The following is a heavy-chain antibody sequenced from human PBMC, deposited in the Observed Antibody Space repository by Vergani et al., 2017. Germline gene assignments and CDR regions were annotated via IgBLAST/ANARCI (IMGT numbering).Heavy chain of an antibody. D-gene: IGHD2-2*02. Sequence: QVQLVQSGAEVKKPGSSVKVSCKASGGTFSSYAISWVRQAPGQGLEWMGGIIPIFGTANYAQKFQGRVTSIADESTSTAYMELSSLRSEDTAVYYCARASIVVVPAAIPSYNWFDPWGQGTLVIVSS. J-gene: IGHJ5*02. CDR2: IIPIFGTA. CDR3: ARASIVVVPAAIPSYNWFDP. CDR1: GGTFSSYA. V-gene: IGHV1-69*01.